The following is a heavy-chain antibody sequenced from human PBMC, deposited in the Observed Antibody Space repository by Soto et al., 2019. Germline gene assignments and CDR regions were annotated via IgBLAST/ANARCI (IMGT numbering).Heavy chain of an antibody. CDR3: ARDRIPYLLDY. CDR2: IYYSGST. D-gene: IGHD5-18*01. V-gene: IGHV4-59*01. Sequence: PSETLSLTCTVSGGSISSYYWSWIRQPPGNGLEWIGYIYYSGSTNYNPSLKSRVTISVDTSKNQFSLKLSSVTAADTAVYYCARDRIPYLLDYWGQGTLVTVSS. CDR1: GGSISSYY. J-gene: IGHJ4*02.